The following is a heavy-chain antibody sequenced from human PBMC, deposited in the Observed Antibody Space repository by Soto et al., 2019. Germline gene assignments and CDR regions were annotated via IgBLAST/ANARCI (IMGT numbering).Heavy chain of an antibody. CDR2: INHSGST. D-gene: IGHD2-15*01. CDR3: ARGQALEDIVVVVADTCQSDY. V-gene: IGHV4-34*01. Sequence: SETLSLTCAVYGGSFSGYYWSWIRQPPGKGLEWIGEINHSGSTNYNPSLKSRVTISVDTSKNQFSLKLSSVTAADTAVYYCARGQALEDIVVVVADTCQSDYWGQGTLVTVSS. CDR1: GGSFSGYY. J-gene: IGHJ4*02.